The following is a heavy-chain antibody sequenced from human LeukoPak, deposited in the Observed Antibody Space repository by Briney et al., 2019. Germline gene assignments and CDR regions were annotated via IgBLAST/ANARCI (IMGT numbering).Heavy chain of an antibody. V-gene: IGHV4-31*03. CDR2: IYYSGST. J-gene: IGHJ3*02. CDR3: ARDNRQKDSVVVPAGPGWAFDI. D-gene: IGHD2-2*01. CDR1: CGSISSGGYY. Sequence: SETLSLTRTVSCGSISSGGYYWSWIRQHPGEGLEWIGYIYYSGSTYYNPSLKSRVTISVDTSKNQFPLKLSSVTAADTAVYYCARDNRQKDSVVVPAGPGWAFDIWGQGTMVTVSS.